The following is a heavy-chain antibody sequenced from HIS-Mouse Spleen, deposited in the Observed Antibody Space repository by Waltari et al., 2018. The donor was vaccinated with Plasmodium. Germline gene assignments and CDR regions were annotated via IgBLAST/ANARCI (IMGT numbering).Heavy chain of an antibody. D-gene: IGHD3-9*01. J-gene: IGHJ2*01. Sequence: NWVRQAPGKGLEWVSSISSSSSYIYYADSVKGRFTISRDNAKNSLYLQMNSLRAEDTAVYYCAREDILTGYYNDYWYFDLWGRGSLVTVSS. CDR2: ISSSSSYI. V-gene: IGHV3-21*01. CDR3: AREDILTGYYNDYWYFDL.